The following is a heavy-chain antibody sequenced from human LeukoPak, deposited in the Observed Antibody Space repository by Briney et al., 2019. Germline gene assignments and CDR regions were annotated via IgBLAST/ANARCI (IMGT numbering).Heavy chain of an antibody. CDR3: TTGWIIPLDNYFDY. J-gene: IGHJ4*02. V-gene: IGHV3-15*07. CDR1: TFTKAW. Sequence: GSLRLSCVVSTFTKAWMNWVRQAPGEGLEWVGRIKSKTDGGTKDYAAPVKGRFTISRDDSKNTLYLQMNSLKTEDTAVYYCTTGWIIPLDNYFDYWGQGTLVTVSS. CDR2: IKSKTDGGTK. D-gene: IGHD2-21*01.